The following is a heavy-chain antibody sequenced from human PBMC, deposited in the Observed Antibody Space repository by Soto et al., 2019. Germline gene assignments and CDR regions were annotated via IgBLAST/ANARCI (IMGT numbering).Heavy chain of an antibody. V-gene: IGHV1-24*01. J-gene: IGHJ6*02. D-gene: IGHD3-10*01. CDR3: ATDHGGLWFGEHEPDPRKYYYYYGMDV. Sequence: QVQLVQSGAEVKKPGASVKVSCKVSGYTLTELSMHWVRQAPGKGLEWMGGFDPEDGETVYAQKFQGRVTMTEDTSTDTAYMELSSLRSEDTAVYYCATDHGGLWFGEHEPDPRKYYYYYGMDVWGQGTTVTVSS. CDR1: GYTLTELS. CDR2: FDPEDGET.